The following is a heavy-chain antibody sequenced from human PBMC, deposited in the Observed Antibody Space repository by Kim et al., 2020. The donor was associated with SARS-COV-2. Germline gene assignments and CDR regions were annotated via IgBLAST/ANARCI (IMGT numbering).Heavy chain of an antibody. J-gene: IGHJ6*02. CDR3: AKERSIVASIDDYYSMDI. Sequence: GGSLRLFCAASGFSFTSYAMNWVRQAPGKGLEWVATVNPTGATTYYADSVKGRFTVSRDISRGTLFLQMNSLRADDTAVYYCAKERSIVASIDDYYSMDIWGQGTTVTVSS. CDR1: GFSFTSYA. D-gene: IGHD5-12*01. V-gene: IGHV3-23*01. CDR2: VNPTGATT.